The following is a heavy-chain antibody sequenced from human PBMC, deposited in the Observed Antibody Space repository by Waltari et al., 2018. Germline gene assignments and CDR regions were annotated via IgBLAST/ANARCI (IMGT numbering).Heavy chain of an antibody. CDR1: GGSISSHY. CDR3: ARERRGETYDFWSGYYYMDV. CDR2: IYYRGST. J-gene: IGHJ6*03. V-gene: IGHV4-59*11. D-gene: IGHD3-3*01. Sequence: QVQLQESGPGLVKPSETLSLTCTVSGGSISSHYWSWIRQPPGKGLEWIGYIYYRGSTNYNPSLKSRVTISVDTSKNQFSLKLSSVTAADTAVYYCARERRGETYDFWSGYYYMDVWGKGTTVTVSS.